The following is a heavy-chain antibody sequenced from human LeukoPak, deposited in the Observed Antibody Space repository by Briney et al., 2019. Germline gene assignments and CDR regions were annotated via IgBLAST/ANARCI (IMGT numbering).Heavy chain of an antibody. Sequence: GGSLRLSCAASGFTFSTYGMHWVRQAPGKGLECVAGIWEDGSNIYYADSVKGRFIISRDSSKNTLYLQMNSLRAEDTAVYYCARAGYNSGWYEYWGQGTLVTVSS. D-gene: IGHD6-19*01. CDR3: ARAGYNSGWYEY. CDR1: GFTFSTYG. CDR2: IWEDGSNI. J-gene: IGHJ4*02. V-gene: IGHV3-33*01.